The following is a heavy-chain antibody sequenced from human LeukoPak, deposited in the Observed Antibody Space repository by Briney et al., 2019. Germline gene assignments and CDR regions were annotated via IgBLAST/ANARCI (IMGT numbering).Heavy chain of an antibody. CDR3: ARREYYDILTGYWYDY. D-gene: IGHD3-9*01. J-gene: IGHJ4*02. CDR1: GYSFTSYW. V-gene: IGHV5-51*01. Sequence: ESLKISCKGSGYSFTSYWIGWVRQMPGEGLEWMGIIYPGGSDTRYSPSFQGQVTISADKSISTAYLQWSSLKASDTAMYYCARREYYDILTGYWYDYWGQGTLVTVSS. CDR2: IYPGGSDT.